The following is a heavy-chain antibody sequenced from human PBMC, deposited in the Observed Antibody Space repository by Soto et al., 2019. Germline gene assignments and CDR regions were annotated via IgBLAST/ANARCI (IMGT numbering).Heavy chain of an antibody. CDR1: GCTFSSYA. V-gene: IGHV3-23*01. CDR3: AKGQWLVIHFDY. J-gene: IGHJ4*02. D-gene: IGHD6-19*01. Sequence: GGSLRLSCAASGCTFSSYAMSWVRQAPGKGLEWVSAVSGSGDITYYSDSVKGRFTISRDNSKNTLYLQMNSLRAEDTAVYYCAKGQWLVIHFDYWGQGTLVTVSS. CDR2: VSGSGDIT.